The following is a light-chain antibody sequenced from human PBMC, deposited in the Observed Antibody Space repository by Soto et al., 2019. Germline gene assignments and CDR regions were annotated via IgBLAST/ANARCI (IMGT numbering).Light chain of an antibody. CDR2: KAS. CDR1: QSVRSW. Sequence: DIQMTQSPSTLSASVRDRVTITCRASQSVRSWLAWYQQKPGKAPKLLIYKASSLESGVPSRFSGSGSGTEFPPTISSLQPDDFATYYCQQYNSFPWTFGQGTKVEIK. J-gene: IGKJ1*01. V-gene: IGKV1-5*03. CDR3: QQYNSFPWT.